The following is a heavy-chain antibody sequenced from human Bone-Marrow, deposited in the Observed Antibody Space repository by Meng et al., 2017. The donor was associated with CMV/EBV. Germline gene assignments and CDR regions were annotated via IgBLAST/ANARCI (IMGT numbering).Heavy chain of an antibody. V-gene: IGHV1-69*10. J-gene: IGHJ4*02. CDR1: GYTFTSYD. Sequence: SVKVSCKASGYTFTSYDISWVRQAPGQGLEWMGGIIPILGIANYAQKFQGRVTITADKSTSTAYMELSSLRSEDTAVYYCARGAGGDFWSGYPAPFDYWGQGTLVTVSS. CDR3: ARGAGGDFWSGYPAPFDY. CDR2: IIPILGIA. D-gene: IGHD3-3*01.